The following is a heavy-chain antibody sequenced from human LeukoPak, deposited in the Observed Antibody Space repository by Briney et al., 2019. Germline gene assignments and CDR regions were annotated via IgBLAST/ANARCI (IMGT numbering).Heavy chain of an antibody. D-gene: IGHD4-17*01. CDR3: ARPRDYGDYDGFDI. CDR2: INPNSGDT. Sequence: ASVRVSCKASGYTFTGYYIRWMRQAPGHGLEWMGWINPNSGDTKYVQRFQGRVTITRVTSIRTAYLDLRRLRSDDTAVYYCARPRDYGDYDGFDIWGPGTMVRVSS. J-gene: IGHJ3*02. V-gene: IGHV1-2*02. CDR1: GYTFTGYY.